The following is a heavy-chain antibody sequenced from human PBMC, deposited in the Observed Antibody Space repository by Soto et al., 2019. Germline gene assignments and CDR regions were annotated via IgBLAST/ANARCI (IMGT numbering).Heavy chain of an antibody. CDR3: ARAIVVVPAPMDY. Sequence: GGSLRLSCAASGFTFSSYWMHWVRQAPGKGLVWVSRINSDGSSTSYADSVKGRFTISRDNAKNTLYLQMNSLRAEDTAVYYCARAIVVVPAPMDYWGQGTLVTVSS. CDR1: GFTFSSYW. V-gene: IGHV3-74*01. D-gene: IGHD2-2*01. J-gene: IGHJ4*02. CDR2: INSDGSST.